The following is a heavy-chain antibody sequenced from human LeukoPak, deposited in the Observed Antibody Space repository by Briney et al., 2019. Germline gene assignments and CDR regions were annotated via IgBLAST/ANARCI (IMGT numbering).Heavy chain of an antibody. Sequence: ESGRSLRLSCAASGFTVNYTWMSWGRQAPGRGLEWVATIKQHGSEKLYVDSVKGRFTISRDNTRSSLYLQMNRLGAEDTAVYYCARIGIDYLASYHFDYWGQGTLVTVSS. V-gene: IGHV3-7*01. CDR1: GFTVNYTW. CDR3: ARIGIDYLASYHFDY. D-gene: IGHD2/OR15-2a*01. J-gene: IGHJ4*02. CDR2: IKQHGSEK.